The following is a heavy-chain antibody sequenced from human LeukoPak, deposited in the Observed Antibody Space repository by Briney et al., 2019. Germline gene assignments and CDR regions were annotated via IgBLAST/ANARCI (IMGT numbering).Heavy chain of an antibody. J-gene: IGHJ6*02. CDR1: GGSISSGGYY. D-gene: IGHD2-15*01. CDR3: ARDPSLTRPYCSGGSCYSYYYYGMDV. CDR2: IYYSGST. V-gene: IGHV4-61*08. Sequence: PSETLSLTCTVSGGSISSGGYYWSWIRQHPGKGLEWIGYIYYSGSTNYNPSLKSRVTISVDTSKNQFSLKLSSVTAADTAVYYCARDPSLTRPYCSGGSCYSYYYYGMDVWGQGATVTVSS.